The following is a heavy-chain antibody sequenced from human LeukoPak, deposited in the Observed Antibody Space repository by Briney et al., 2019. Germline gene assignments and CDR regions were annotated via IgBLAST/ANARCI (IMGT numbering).Heavy chain of an antibody. D-gene: IGHD3-22*01. CDR3: ARLRGYSYDSNGSRHTTFYFDY. CDR2: IYYSGIS. CDR1: GYSISSNYY. J-gene: IGHJ4*02. V-gene: IGHV4-39*01. Sequence: SETLSLTCTVSGYSISSNYYWGWIRQPPGKGLEWIGNIYYSGISYYNPSLKTRVTISVPTSKNQFSLRLSSVTAADTAVYYCARLRGYSYDSNGSRHTTFYFDYWGQGTLVTVSS.